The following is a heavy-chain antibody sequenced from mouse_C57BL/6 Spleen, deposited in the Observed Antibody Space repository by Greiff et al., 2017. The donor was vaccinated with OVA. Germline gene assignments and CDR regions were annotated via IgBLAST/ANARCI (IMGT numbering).Heavy chain of an antibody. V-gene: IGHV1-9*01. CDR3: ARSGDYDPFAY. CDR1: GYTFTGYW. J-gene: IGHJ3*01. D-gene: IGHD2-4*01. Sequence: QVQLQQSGAELMKPGASVKLSCKATGYTFTGYWIEWVKQRPGHGLEWIGEILPGSGSTNYNEKFKSKATFTADTSSNTAYMQLSSLTTEDSAIYYGARSGDYDPFAYWGQGTLVTVSA. CDR2: ILPGSGST.